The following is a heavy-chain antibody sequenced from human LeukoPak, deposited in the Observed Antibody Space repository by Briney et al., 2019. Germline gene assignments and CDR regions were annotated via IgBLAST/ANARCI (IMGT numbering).Heavy chain of an antibody. Sequence: SETLSLTCTVSGGSISSYYWSWIRQPPGKGLEWIGYIYYSGSTNYNPSLKSRVTMSVDTSKNQHSLKLSSVTAADTAVYYCARGDIEVAGTLDSWGQGTLVTVSS. CDR3: ARGDIEVAGTLDS. D-gene: IGHD6-19*01. CDR1: GGSISSYY. CDR2: IYYSGST. V-gene: IGHV4-59*01. J-gene: IGHJ4*02.